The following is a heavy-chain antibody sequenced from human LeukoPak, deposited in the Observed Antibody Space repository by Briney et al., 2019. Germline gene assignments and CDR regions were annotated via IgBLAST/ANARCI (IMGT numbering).Heavy chain of an antibody. CDR1: GITLSNYG. CDR3: AKRGVVVRVILVGFHKEANYFDS. J-gene: IGHJ4*02. D-gene: IGHD3-10*01. CDR2: ISGGGGGT. V-gene: IGHV3-23*01. Sequence: GGSLRLSCAVSGITLSNYGMSWVRQAPGKGLEWVADISGGGGGTNYADSVKGRFTVSRDNPKNPLYLHMHSLIAEDTAVYFCAKRGVVVRVILVGFHKEANYFDSWGQGALVTVSS.